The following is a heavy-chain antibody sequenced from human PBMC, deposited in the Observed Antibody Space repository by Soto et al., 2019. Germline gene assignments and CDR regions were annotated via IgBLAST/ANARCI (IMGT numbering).Heavy chain of an antibody. J-gene: IGHJ4*02. CDR3: ARENAGGYYYDSSGYYFVS. D-gene: IGHD3-22*01. CDR1: GFSFNSYG. Sequence: LRLSCAASGFSFNSYGMHWVRQAPGKGLEWVTVISYDGSNKYYADSVKGRFTISRDNSKNTLYLQMNSLRAEDTAVYYCARENAGGYYYDSSGYYFVSWGQGTLVTVSS. V-gene: IGHV3-30*03. CDR2: ISYDGSNK.